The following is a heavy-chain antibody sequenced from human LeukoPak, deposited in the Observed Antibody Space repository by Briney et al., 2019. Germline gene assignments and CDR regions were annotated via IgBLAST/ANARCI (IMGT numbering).Heavy chain of an antibody. CDR3: ASAIRLRDY. CDR2: ISSSSSYI. V-gene: IGHV3-21*01. Sequence: GGSLRLSCAASGFTFSSYSMSWVRQAPGKGLEWVSSISSSSSYIYYADSVKGRFTISRDNAKNSLYLQMNSLRAEDTAVYYCASAIRLRDYWGQGTLVTVSS. D-gene: IGHD3-3*01. J-gene: IGHJ4*02. CDR1: GFTFSSYS.